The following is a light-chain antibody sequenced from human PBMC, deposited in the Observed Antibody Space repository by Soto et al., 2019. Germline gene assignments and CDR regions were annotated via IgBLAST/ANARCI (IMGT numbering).Light chain of an antibody. CDR3: QQPNSYPLT. Sequence: DIQMTQSPSPLSASVGDRVTITCRASQGISSYLAWYQQKPGKAPKLLIYAASTLQSGVPSRFSGSGSGTEFTLTISSLQPEDFETYYCQQPNSYPLTFGGGTKVDIK. CDR1: QGISSY. V-gene: IGKV1-9*01. J-gene: IGKJ4*01. CDR2: AAS.